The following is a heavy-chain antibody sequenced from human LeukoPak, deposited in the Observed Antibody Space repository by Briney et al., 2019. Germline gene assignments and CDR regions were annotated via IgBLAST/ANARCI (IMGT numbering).Heavy chain of an antibody. Sequence: GGSLRLSCAASGFTFSSYGMHWVRQAPGKGLEWVAVISYDGSNKYYADSVKGRFTISRDNSKNTLYLQMNGLRAEDTAVYYCARDRDYVWGSYRYLFDYWGQGTLVTVSS. CDR1: GFTFSSYG. D-gene: IGHD3-16*02. J-gene: IGHJ4*02. V-gene: IGHV3-30*03. CDR2: ISYDGSNK. CDR3: ARDRDYVWGSYRYLFDY.